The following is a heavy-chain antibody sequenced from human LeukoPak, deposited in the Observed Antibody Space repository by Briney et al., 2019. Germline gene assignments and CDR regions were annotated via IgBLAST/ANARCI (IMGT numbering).Heavy chain of an antibody. CDR2: IKTDGSEK. CDR1: GFTFNKYW. V-gene: IGHV3-7*01. D-gene: IGHD4-17*01. CDR3: ARGTAVTRGYYYYGMDV. J-gene: IGHJ6*02. Sequence: GGSLRLSCAASGFTFNKYWMSWVRQAPGKGLEWVAHIKTDGSEKYYVDSVKGRFTISRDNAKNSLYLQINNLRAEDTAVYYCARGTAVTRGYYYYGMDVWGQGTTVTVSS.